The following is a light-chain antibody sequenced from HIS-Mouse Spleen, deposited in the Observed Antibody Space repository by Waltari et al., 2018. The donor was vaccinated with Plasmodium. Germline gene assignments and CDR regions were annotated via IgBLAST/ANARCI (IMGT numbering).Light chain of an antibody. V-gene: IGKV3-15*01. Sequence: EIVMTHSPAPLSVSLGDRATLSCRASHSGSSNLDWDQQKPGQAPRLLIYGASTRATGIPARFSGSGSGTEFTLTISSMQAEDFAVYYCKQDNNWPRYTFGQGTKLEIK. J-gene: IGKJ2*01. CDR3: KQDNNWPRYT. CDR1: HSGSSN. CDR2: GAS.